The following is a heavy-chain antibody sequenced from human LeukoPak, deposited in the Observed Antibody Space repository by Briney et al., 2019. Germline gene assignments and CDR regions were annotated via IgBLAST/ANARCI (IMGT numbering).Heavy chain of an antibody. CDR2: IKSKTDGGTT. CDR3: TTPRYSSSWYYFDY. V-gene: IGHV3-15*01. Sequence: GGSLRLSCAASGFTFSNAWMSWVRQAPGKGLEWVGRIKSKTDGGTTDYAAPVKGRFTISRDDSKDTLYLQMNSLKTEDTAVYYCTTPRYSSSWYYFDYWGQGTLVTVSS. J-gene: IGHJ4*02. D-gene: IGHD6-13*01. CDR1: GFTFSNAW.